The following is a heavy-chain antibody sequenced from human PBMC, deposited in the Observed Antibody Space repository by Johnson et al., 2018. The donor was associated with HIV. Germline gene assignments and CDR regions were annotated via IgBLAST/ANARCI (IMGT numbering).Heavy chain of an antibody. Sequence: VQLVESGGGVVQPGRSQRLSCAASGFTFSNHGMHWVRQAPGKGLEWVAVISYDGSNKYYAVSVKGRFTISRDNSKNTLYLQMNSLRAEDTAVYYRAKDSSSWYGGAFDIWGQGTMVTVSS. CDR2: ISYDGSNK. D-gene: IGHD6-13*01. V-gene: IGHV3-30*18. CDR3: AKDSSSWYGGAFDI. J-gene: IGHJ3*02. CDR1: GFTFSNHG.